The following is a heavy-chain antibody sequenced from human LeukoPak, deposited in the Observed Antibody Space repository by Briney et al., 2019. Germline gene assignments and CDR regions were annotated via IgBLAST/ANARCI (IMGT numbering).Heavy chain of an antibody. CDR3: NTYIDY. CDR2: IKSKSDGGTI. Sequence: PGGSLRLSCADTGFISCDVWMSWVRQAPGKGLEWVARIKSKSDGGTIDYAAPVQGRFSISRDDSKKTLSLEVNSLKIEDTGVYYCNTYIDYWGRGAQVTVSS. V-gene: IGHV3-15*01. CDR1: GFISCDVW. J-gene: IGHJ4*02.